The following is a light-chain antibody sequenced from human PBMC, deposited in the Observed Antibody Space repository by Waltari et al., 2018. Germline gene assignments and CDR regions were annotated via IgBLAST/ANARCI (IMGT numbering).Light chain of an antibody. V-gene: IGKV4-1*01. Sequence: DLVMTQSPDSLAVSLGERATINCKSSQSVLYSSNSRNYLAWYQQKPGQSPKLLIYWASTRESGVPDRFSGSGSGTDFTLTISSLQAEDVAVYYCQQYYDTPITFGGGTKVEIK. CDR2: WAS. CDR1: QSVLYSSNSRNY. J-gene: IGKJ4*01. CDR3: QQYYDTPIT.